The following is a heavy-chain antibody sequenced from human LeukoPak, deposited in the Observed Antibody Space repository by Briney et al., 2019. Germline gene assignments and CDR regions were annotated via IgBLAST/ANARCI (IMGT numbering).Heavy chain of an antibody. CDR2: IQYDGSNQ. CDR1: GFLFSSYG. D-gene: IGHD6-19*01. J-gene: IGHJ4*02. CDR3: ARVDYGSGCDS. V-gene: IGHV3-30*02. Sequence: GGSLRLSCAASGFLFSSYGMHWVRQAPGKGLEWVAFIQYDGSNQYYADSVKGRFTISRDISKNTLYLQMGSLRAEDMAVYYCARVDYGSGCDSWGQGTLVTVSS.